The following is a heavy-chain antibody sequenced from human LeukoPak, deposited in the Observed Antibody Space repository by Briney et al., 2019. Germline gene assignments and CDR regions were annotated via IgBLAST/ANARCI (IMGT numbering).Heavy chain of an antibody. CDR2: IYYSGST. CDR3: IVVIPRTRSDY. J-gene: IGHJ4*02. CDR1: GGSISSTSYY. V-gene: IGHV4-39*07. D-gene: IGHD3-22*01. Sequence: SETLSLTCTVSGGSISSTSYYWGWIRQPPGKGLECIGTIYYSGSTYYNPSLKSRVTISVDMSKNQFSLKLTSVTAADTAVYYCIVVIPRTRSDYWGQGTLVTVSS.